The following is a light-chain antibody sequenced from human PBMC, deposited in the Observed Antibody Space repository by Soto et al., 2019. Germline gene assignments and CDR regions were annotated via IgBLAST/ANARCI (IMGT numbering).Light chain of an antibody. V-gene: IGLV1-44*01. CDR2: GND. CDR3: AAWDDSLNAFV. Sequence: QSVLTQPPSASGTPGQRVTISCSGSSSNIGGNTVNWYQQLPGTAPKLLIYGNDQRPSGVPDRFSGSKSGTSASLAISGLQSEDEADYYCAAWDDSLNAFVFGTGTKVTLL. J-gene: IGLJ1*01. CDR1: SSNIGGNT.